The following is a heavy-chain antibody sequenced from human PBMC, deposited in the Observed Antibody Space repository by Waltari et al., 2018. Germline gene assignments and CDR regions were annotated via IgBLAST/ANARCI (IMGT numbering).Heavy chain of an antibody. Sequence: QVQLVESGGGVVQPGRSLRLSCAASGFTFSSYAMHWVRQAPGKGLEWVAVISYDGSNKYYADSVKDRFTISRDNSKNTLYLQMNSLRAEDTAVYYCARSLWFRSRRGFFFDYWGQGTLVTVSS. J-gene: IGHJ4*02. D-gene: IGHD3-10*01. CDR3: ARSLWFRSRRGFFFDY. CDR1: GFTFSSYA. CDR2: ISYDGSNK. V-gene: IGHV3-30-3*01.